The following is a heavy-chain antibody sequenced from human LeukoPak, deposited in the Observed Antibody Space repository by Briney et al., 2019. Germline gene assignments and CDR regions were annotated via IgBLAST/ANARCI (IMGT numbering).Heavy chain of an antibody. Sequence: YPGGSLRLSCAASGFTFSSYAMHWVRQAPGKGLEWVAVISYDGSNKYYADSVKGRFTISRDNSKNTLYLQMNSLRAEDTAVYYCARDPSTYSGYEYYYYYYMDVWGKGTTVTVSS. CDR1: GFTFSSYA. D-gene: IGHD5-12*01. CDR3: ARDPSTYSGYEYYYYYYMDV. J-gene: IGHJ6*03. V-gene: IGHV3-30*04. CDR2: ISYDGSNK.